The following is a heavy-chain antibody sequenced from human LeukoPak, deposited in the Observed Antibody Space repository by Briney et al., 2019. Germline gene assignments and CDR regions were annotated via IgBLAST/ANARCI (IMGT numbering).Heavy chain of an antibody. CDR1: GFTFSSYG. D-gene: IGHD2-21*02. V-gene: IGHV3-23*01. J-gene: IGHJ4*02. CDR3: AKVPGVTGNAY. Sequence: GGSLRLSCAASGFTFSSYGMSWVRQAPGKGLEWVSAISGSGGSTYYADSVKGRFTISRDNSKNTLYLQMNSLRAEDTAVYYCAKVPGVTGNAYWGQGTLVTVSS. CDR2: ISGSGGST.